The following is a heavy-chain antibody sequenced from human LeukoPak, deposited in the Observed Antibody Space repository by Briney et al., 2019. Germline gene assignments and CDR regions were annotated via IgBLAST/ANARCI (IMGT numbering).Heavy chain of an antibody. CDR1: GFTFSSYW. J-gene: IGHJ6*03. Sequence: GGSLRLSCAASGFTFSSYWMSWVRQAPGKGLEWVANIKQDGSEKYYVDSVKGRFTISRDNAKNSLYLQMNSLRAEDTAVYYCARIITMVRGVIYYYYYYMDVWGKGTTVTVSS. V-gene: IGHV3-7*01. CDR3: ARIITMVRGVIYYYYYYMDV. D-gene: IGHD3-10*01. CDR2: IKQDGSEK.